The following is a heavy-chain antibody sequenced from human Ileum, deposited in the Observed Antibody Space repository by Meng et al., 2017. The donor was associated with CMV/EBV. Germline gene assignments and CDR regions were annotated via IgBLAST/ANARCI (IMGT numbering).Heavy chain of an antibody. CDR3: AKDKLADRYCSSTICHMREDY. Sequence: GGSLRLSCAASGFTFSSYAMSWVRQAPGKGLEWVSAISGSGGSTYYADSVKGRFTISRDNSKNTLYLQMNSLTAEDTAVYYCAKDKLADRYCSSTICHMREDYWGQGTLVTVSS. CDR1: GFTFSSYA. J-gene: IGHJ4*02. V-gene: IGHV3-23*01. D-gene: IGHD2-2*02. CDR2: ISGSGGST.